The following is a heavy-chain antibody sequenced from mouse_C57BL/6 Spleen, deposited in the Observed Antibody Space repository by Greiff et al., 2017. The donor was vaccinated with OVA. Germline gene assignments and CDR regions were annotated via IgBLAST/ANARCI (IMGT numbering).Heavy chain of an antibody. J-gene: IGHJ4*01. CDR3: ASAYYISDYYAMDY. Sequence: EVQLQQSGPELVKPGASVKISCKASGYSFTDYNMNWVKQSNGKSLEWIGVINPNYGTTSYNQKFKGKATLTVDQSSSTAYMQLNSLTSEDSAVYYCASAYYISDYYAMDYWGQGTSVTVSS. CDR2: INPNYGTT. D-gene: IGHD2-12*01. V-gene: IGHV1-39*01. CDR1: GYSFTDYN.